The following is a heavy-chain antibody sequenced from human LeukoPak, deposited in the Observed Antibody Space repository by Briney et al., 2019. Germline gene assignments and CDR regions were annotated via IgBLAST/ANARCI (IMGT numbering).Heavy chain of an antibody. D-gene: IGHD3-10*01. CDR3: AKGGRGTYYSDS. CDR2: TSSGGST. CDR1: GFTVSSYY. V-gene: IGHV3-66*01. Sequence: GGSLRLSCAASGFTVSSYYMSWVRQAPGKGLEWVSFTSSGGSTYSADSVRGRFTISRDNSKNTLYLQMNSLRAEDTAVYYCAKGGRGTYYSDSWGQGTLVTVSS. J-gene: IGHJ4*02.